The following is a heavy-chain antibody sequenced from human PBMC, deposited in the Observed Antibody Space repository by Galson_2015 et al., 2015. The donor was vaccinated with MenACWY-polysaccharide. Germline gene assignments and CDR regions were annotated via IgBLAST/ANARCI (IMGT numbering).Heavy chain of an antibody. CDR1: RFTFSDYG. J-gene: IGHJ5*02. CDR2: IWDDGSRK. D-gene: IGHD3-10*01. CDR3: ARVGQDHSGSYFHGGFDP. Sequence: SLRLSCAATRFTFSDYGMHWVRQAPGKGLEWVAFIWDDGSRKYYADSVKGRFAISRDNSDNTLYLQMNNLRVADTAVYYCARVGQDHSGSYFHGGFDPWGQGTLVTVSS. V-gene: IGHV3-33*01.